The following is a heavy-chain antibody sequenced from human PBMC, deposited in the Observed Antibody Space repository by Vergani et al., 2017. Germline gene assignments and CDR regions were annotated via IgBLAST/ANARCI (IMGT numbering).Heavy chain of an antibody. J-gene: IGHJ6*03. CDR3: ASTPGYCSSTSCYYMDA. CDR1: GFTFSGYS. Sequence: EVQLVESGGGLVKPGGSLRLSCAASGFTFSGYSMNWVRQATGKGLEWVSSISSSSSYIYYADSVKGRFTISRDNAKNSLYLQMNSLRAEDTAVYYCASTPGYCSSTSCYYMDAWGKGTTVTVSS. CDR2: ISSSSSYI. V-gene: IGHV3-21*01. D-gene: IGHD2-2*03.